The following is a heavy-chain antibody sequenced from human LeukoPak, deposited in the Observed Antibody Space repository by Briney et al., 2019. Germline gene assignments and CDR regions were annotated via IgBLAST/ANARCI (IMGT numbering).Heavy chain of an antibody. J-gene: IGHJ4*02. V-gene: IGHV4-34*01. CDR3: TRHGSYYD. Sequence: SETLSLTCAVYGGSFSGYYWSWIRQPPGKGLEWIGRIYYSGSTDYNPSLKSRVTISVDTSKIQLSLRLTSVTAADTAVYYCTRHGSYYDWGQGTLVTVSS. CDR2: IYYSGST. D-gene: IGHD1-26*01. CDR1: GGSFSGYY.